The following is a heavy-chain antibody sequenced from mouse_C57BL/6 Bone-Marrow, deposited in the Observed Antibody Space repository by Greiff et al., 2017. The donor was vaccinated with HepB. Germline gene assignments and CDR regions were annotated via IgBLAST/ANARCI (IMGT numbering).Heavy chain of an antibody. D-gene: IGHD1-1*01. CDR1: GYTFTSYW. CDR2: IHPHSGST. Sequence: QVQLQQPGAELVKPGASVKLSCKASGYTFTSYWMHWVKQRPGQGLEWIGMIHPHSGSTNYNEKFKSKATLTVDKSSSTAYMQLSSLTSEDSAVYYCARWIYYYGSSLFAYWGQGTLVTVSA. CDR3: ARWIYYYGSSLFAY. J-gene: IGHJ3*01. V-gene: IGHV1-64*01.